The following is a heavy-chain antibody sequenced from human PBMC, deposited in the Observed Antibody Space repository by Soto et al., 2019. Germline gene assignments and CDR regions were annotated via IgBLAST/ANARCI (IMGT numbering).Heavy chain of an antibody. CDR1: GFTCSSYG. CDR2: ISYDGSNK. J-gene: IGHJ4*01. D-gene: IGHD2-21*01. CDR3: ARLANIFDFDN. V-gene: IGHV3-30*03. Sequence: GGSLRLSCAASGFTCSSYGMHWVRQAPGKGLEWVAVISYDGSNKYYADSVKGRFTISRDKSISTAYLQWSSLKASDTAMYYCARLANIFDFDNWGHGTLVTVSS.